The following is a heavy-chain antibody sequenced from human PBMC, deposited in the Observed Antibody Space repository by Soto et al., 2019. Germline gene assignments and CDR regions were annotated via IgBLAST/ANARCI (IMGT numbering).Heavy chain of an antibody. J-gene: IGHJ6*02. Sequence: SETLSLTCTVSGGSISSYYWSWIRQPPGKGLEWIGYIYYNGSANYNPSLKSRVTISVDTSKNQFSLKLSSVTAADTAVYYCARDRGPYYYYGMDVWGQGTTVTVSS. CDR1: GGSISSYY. CDR3: ARDRGPYYYYGMDV. V-gene: IGHV4-59*01. CDR2: IYYNGSA.